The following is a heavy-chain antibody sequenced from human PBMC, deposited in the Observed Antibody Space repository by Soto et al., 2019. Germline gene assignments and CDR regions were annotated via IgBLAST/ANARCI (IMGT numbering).Heavy chain of an antibody. V-gene: IGHV3-7*01. D-gene: IGHD2-15*01. Sequence: GGSLRLSCAASGFTFSSYWMSWVRQAPGKGLEWVANIKQDGSEKYYVDSVKGRFTISRDNAKNSLYLQMNSLRAEDTAVYYCARDADCSGGRCFVGPVEGYMDVWGKGTTVTVSS. CDR3: ARDADCSGGRCFVGPVEGYMDV. CDR1: GFTFSSYW. J-gene: IGHJ6*03. CDR2: IKQDGSEK.